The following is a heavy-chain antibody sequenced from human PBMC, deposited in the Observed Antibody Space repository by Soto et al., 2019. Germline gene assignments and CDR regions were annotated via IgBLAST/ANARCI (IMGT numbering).Heavy chain of an antibody. J-gene: IGHJ4*02. CDR1: GFNFRNYW. CDR3: ARDEVGGYCES. Sequence: EVQLVDSGGALVQPGGSLRLSCEASGFNFRNYWLSWVRQTPGKGLEWVANIKQDGSERYYADSVEGRFTISRDNAKNSVYLQMNSLRDEDTALYYCARDEVGGYCESWGRGSLVTVSS. V-gene: IGHV3-7*05. D-gene: IGHD2-15*01. CDR2: IKQDGSER.